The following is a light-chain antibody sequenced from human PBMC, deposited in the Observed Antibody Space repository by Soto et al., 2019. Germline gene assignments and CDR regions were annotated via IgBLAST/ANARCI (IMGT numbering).Light chain of an antibody. CDR2: GAS. CDR3: QQHNNWLPFS. Sequence: EIVFTHSPGTLSLSPGERATLSCRASHSVSSSYLAWYQQKPRQHPRSLLYGASTRGAGIPARFSGSGSGTAFTLTISSLQSEEFAVYYCQQHNNWLPFSFGPGTKVDIK. J-gene: IGKJ3*01. CDR1: HSVSSSY. V-gene: IGKV3-15*01.